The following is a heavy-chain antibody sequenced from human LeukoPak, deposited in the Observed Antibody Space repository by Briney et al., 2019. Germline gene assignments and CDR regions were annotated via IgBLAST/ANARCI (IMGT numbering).Heavy chain of an antibody. CDR3: AHRGYALDAFDI. D-gene: IGHD2-2*01. V-gene: IGHV2-5*02. CDR2: IYWDDDK. J-gene: IGHJ3*02. Sequence: SGPTLVKPTQTLTPTCTFSGFSLSTSGVGVGWIRQPPGKALEWLALIYWDDDKRYSPSLKSRLTITKDTSKNQVVLTMTNMDPVDTATYYCAHRGYALDAFDIWGQGTMVTVSS. CDR1: GFSLSTSGVG.